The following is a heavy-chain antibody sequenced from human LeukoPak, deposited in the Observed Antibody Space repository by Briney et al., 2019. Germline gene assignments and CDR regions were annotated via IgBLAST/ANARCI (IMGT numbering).Heavy chain of an antibody. CDR3: VRELYDYVWGSYRYYFDY. V-gene: IGHV1-2*06. CDR1: GYTFTGYD. Sequence: GASVKVSCKASGYTFTGYDMHWVRQAPGQGLEWMGRINPNSGRTNYAQKFQGRVTMTRDTSISTAYMELSRLRSDDTAVYYCVRELYDYVWGSYRYYFDYWGQGTLVTVSS. D-gene: IGHD3-16*02. CDR2: INPNSGRT. J-gene: IGHJ4*02.